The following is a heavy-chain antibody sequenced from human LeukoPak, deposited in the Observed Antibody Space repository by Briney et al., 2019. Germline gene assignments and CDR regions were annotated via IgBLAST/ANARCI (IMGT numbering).Heavy chain of an antibody. CDR2: INAGNRNT. CDR3: ARSARSEAADY. Sequence: GSVKVSCKASGYTFINYTMHWVRQAPGQRLEWMGWINAGNRNTKYSQKFQGRVTITRDTSATIAYMELSSLRSEDTAVYYCARSARSEAADYWGQGTLVTVSS. J-gene: IGHJ4*02. CDR1: GYTFINYT. V-gene: IGHV1-3*01.